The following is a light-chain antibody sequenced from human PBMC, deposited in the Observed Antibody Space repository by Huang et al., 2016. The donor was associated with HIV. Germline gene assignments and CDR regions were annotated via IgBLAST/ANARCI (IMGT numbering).Light chain of an antibody. CDR2: AAS. CDR1: QGISSY. Sequence: IQLTQSPSSLFASVGDRVTITCRASQGISSYLAGYQQKPGKAPKLLIYAASTLQSGVPSRFSGSGSVTDFTLTISSLQPEDFATYYCQQLNSYPYTFGQGTKLEIK. CDR3: QQLNSYPYT. V-gene: IGKV1-9*01. J-gene: IGKJ2*01.